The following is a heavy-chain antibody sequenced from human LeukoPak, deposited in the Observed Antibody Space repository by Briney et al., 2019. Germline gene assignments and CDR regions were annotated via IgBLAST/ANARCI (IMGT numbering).Heavy chain of an antibody. CDR2: IYSSGST. D-gene: IGHD6-13*01. J-gene: IGHJ5*02. CDR1: GGSISYYY. CDR3: ARGGAAAHPNWFDP. Sequence: PSETLSLTCTVSGGSISYYYWSWIRQPPGKALEWIGYIYSSGSTDYNPSLKSRVTISVDTSKNQFSLNLSSVTAADTAVYYCARGGAAAHPNWFDPWGQGTLVTVSS. V-gene: IGHV4-59*08.